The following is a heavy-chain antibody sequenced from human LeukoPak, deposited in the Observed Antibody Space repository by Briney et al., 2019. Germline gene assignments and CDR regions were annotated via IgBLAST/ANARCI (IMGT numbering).Heavy chain of an antibody. D-gene: IGHD2-21*02. Sequence: GRSLRLSCAASRFTFNTFGMHWVRQAPGKGLEWVAVISSDGSNKYYADSVKGRFTISRDSSKDTLYLQMSSLAIEDTAVYYCRAATKYRDYYYDYWGQGTLVTVSS. J-gene: IGHJ4*02. CDR3: RAATKYRDYYYDY. CDR1: RFTFNTFG. V-gene: IGHV3-30*03. CDR2: ISSDGSNK.